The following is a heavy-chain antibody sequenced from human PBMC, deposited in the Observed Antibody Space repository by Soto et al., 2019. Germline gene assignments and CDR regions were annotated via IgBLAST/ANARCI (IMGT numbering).Heavy chain of an antibody. CDR2: IKTKAQGETT. CDR1: GFTISGAW. V-gene: IGHV3-15*07. Sequence: EVQLVESGGGLVKPGGSLRLSCAASGFTISGAWMNWVRQAPGKGLEWVGRIKTKAQGETTDYAAPVKGRFTISRDDSENTLSLQMSRRKIEDTAVYFCTTGSVEGYWGQGTLVTVSS. D-gene: IGHD1-26*01. CDR3: TTGSVEGY. J-gene: IGHJ4*02.